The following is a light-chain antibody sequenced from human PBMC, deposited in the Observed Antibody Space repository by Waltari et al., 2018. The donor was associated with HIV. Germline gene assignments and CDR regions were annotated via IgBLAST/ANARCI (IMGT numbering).Light chain of an antibody. CDR3: QQYNKWPPYT. J-gene: IGKJ2*01. Sequence: EIVMTQSPGALSVSLGERATLFCSASQRVTTNLAWYQQKPGQAPRLLIFGASTRATSIPARFSGSGSGTEFTLTISSLQSEDFALYYCQQYNKWPPYTFGQGTKLEIK. CDR1: QRVTTN. CDR2: GAS. V-gene: IGKV3-15*01.